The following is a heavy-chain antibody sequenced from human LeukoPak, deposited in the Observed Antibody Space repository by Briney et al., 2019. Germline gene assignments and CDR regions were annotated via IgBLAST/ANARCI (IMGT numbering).Heavy chain of an antibody. CDR3: ARHQRTTVTPNYYYYMKL. CDR2: ISSSSTT. Sequence: PAETLCLTCTVSGGSISSFDWSWIRRPPGKGLEWMGYISSSSTTNYNPSLKKRLTMSVDTSKNQFSLKLSSVTAADTAVYYCARHQRTTVTPNYYYYMKLWPKGTRVTVSS. V-gene: IGHV4-59*08. CDR1: GGSISSFD. D-gene: IGHD4-17*01. J-gene: IGHJ6*03.